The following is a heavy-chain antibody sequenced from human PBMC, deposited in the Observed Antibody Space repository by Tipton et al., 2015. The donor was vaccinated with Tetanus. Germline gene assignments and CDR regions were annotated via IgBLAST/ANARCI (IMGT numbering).Heavy chain of an antibody. CDR1: GFTFSDYY. J-gene: IGHJ4*02. V-gene: IGHV3-11*06. Sequence: SLRLSCAASGFTFSDYYMSWIRQAPGKGLEWVSYISSSSSYTNYADSVKGRFTISRDNAKNSLYLQMNSLRAEDTAVYYCARQLRLGELRGSALLGYWGQGTLVTVSS. CDR2: ISSSSSYT. D-gene: IGHD3-16*01. CDR3: ARQLRLGELRGSALLGY.